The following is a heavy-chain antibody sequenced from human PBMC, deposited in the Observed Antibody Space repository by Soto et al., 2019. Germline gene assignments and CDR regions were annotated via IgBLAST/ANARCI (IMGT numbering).Heavy chain of an antibody. CDR2: ISSSSSYI. D-gene: IGHD6-6*01. CDR3: ARDAIEYSSSPSPYYYYYGMDV. Sequence: GGSLRLSCAASGFTFSSYSMNSVRQAPGKGLEWVPSISSSSSYIYYADSVKGRFTISRDNAKNSLYLQMNSLRAEDTAVYYCARDAIEYSSSPSPYYYYYGMDVWGQGTTVTVAS. J-gene: IGHJ6*02. CDR1: GFTFSSYS. V-gene: IGHV3-21*01.